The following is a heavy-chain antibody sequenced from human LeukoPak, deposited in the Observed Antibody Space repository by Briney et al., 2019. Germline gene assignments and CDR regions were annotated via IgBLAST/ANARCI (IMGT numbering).Heavy chain of an antibody. D-gene: IGHD5-12*01. Sequence: GASVKVSCKASGGTFSSYAISWVRQAPGQGLEWMGWISAYNGNTNYAQKLQGRVTMTTDTSTSTAYMELRSLRSDDTAVYYCARLVANWYFDLWGRGTLVTVSS. J-gene: IGHJ2*01. CDR1: GGTFSSYA. CDR2: ISAYNGNT. CDR3: ARLVANWYFDL. V-gene: IGHV1-18*01.